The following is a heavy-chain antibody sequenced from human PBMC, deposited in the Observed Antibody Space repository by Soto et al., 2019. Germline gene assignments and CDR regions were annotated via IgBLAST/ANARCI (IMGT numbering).Heavy chain of an antibody. CDR1: GYTFFTYD. D-gene: IGHD5-12*01. V-gene: IGHV1-18*01. CDR3: ARHHGPTTSENWFDP. CDR2: ISTYSGDT. J-gene: IGHJ5*02. Sequence: ASVKVSCKASGYTFFTYDISWVRQAPGQGLEWMGWISTYSGDTKYAQKFQGRVTMTTDTSTTTAYLELRSLRSDDTAVYYCARHHGPTTSENWFDPWGQGTMVTVYS.